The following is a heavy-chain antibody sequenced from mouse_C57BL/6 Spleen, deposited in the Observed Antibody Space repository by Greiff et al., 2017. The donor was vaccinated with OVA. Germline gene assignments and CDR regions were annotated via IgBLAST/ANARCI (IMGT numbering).Heavy chain of an antibody. CDR1: GFTFSSYG. V-gene: IGHV5-6*01. J-gene: IGHJ2*01. D-gene: IGHD3-3*01. CDR3: ARHDGRALDD. CDR2: ISSGGSYT. Sequence: EVKLMESGGDLVKPGGSLKLSCAASGFTFSSYGMSWVRQTPDKRLEWVATISSGGSYTYYPDSVKGRFTISRDNAKNTLYLQMSSLKSEDTAMYCCARHDGRALDDWGQGTTLTVSS.